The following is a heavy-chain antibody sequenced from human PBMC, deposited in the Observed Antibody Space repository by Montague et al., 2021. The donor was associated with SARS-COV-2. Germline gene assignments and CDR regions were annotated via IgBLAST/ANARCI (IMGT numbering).Heavy chain of an antibody. Sequence: SLRLSCAASGFTFDDYTMHRVRQAPGKGLEWVSLISWDGGSTYYADSVKGRFTTSRGNSKNSLYLQMNSLRTEDTALYYCAKDLILGSGTRFDYWGQGTLVTVSS. D-gene: IGHD6-13*01. CDR1: GFTFDDYT. V-gene: IGHV3-43*01. CDR2: ISWDGGST. CDR3: AKDLILGSGTRFDY. J-gene: IGHJ4*02.